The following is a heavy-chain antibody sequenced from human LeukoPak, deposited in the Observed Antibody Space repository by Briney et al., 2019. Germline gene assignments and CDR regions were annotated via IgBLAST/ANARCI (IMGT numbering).Heavy chain of an antibody. Sequence: SETLSLTCAVYGVSFSGYYWSWIRQPPGKGLEWIGEINHSGSTNYNPSLKSRVTISVDTSKNQFSLKLSSVTAADTAVYYCARGRIAVAGTGYYYYGMDVWGQGTTVTVSS. CDR2: INHSGST. CDR1: GVSFSGYY. J-gene: IGHJ6*02. CDR3: ARGRIAVAGTGYYYYGMDV. V-gene: IGHV4-34*01. D-gene: IGHD6-19*01.